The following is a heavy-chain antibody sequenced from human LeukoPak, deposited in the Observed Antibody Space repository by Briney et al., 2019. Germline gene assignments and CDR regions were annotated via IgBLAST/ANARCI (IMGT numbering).Heavy chain of an antibody. V-gene: IGHV3-7*01. CDR1: GFTFSAFW. CDR2: IKVDGTEK. Sequence: GGSLRLSCAASGFTFSAFWMSWVRQAPGKGLEWVANIKVDGTEKNYVDSVKGRLTISRDSAKNSLYLQMNSLRAEDTAVYYCARGGRNLDSWGQGTLVTVSS. J-gene: IGHJ4*02. D-gene: IGHD1-14*01. CDR3: ARGGRNLDS.